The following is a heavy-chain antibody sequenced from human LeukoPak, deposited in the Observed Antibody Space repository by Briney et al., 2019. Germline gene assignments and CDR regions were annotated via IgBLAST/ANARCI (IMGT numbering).Heavy chain of an antibody. CDR1: GESFSGYY. J-gene: IGHJ4*02. CDR2: INHSGST. Sequence: PSETLSLTCAVYGESFSGYYWSWIRQPPGKGLEWIGEINHSGSTNYNPSLKSRVTISVDTSKNQFSLKLCSVTAADTAVYYCATSGGTLGPTNYFAYWGQGTLVTVSS. CDR3: ATSGGTLGPTNYFAY. V-gene: IGHV4-34*01. D-gene: IGHD3-16*01.